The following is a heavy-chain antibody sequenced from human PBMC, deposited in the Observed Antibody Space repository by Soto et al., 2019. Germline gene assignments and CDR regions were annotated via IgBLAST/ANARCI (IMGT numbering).Heavy chain of an antibody. D-gene: IGHD6-19*01. Sequence: ASVKVSCKASGYTFTSYYIHWVRQAPGQGLEWMGIINPSGGSTSYAQKFQGRVTMTRDTSTSTVYMELSSLRSDDTAVYYCARDGEGIAVPGNSFEIWGQGTMVTVSS. CDR2: INPSGGST. CDR1: GYTFTSYY. V-gene: IGHV1-46*01. J-gene: IGHJ3*02. CDR3: ARDGEGIAVPGNSFEI.